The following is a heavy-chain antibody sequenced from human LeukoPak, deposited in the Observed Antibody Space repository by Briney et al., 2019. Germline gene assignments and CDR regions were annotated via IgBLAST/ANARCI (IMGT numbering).Heavy chain of an antibody. Sequence: PSETLSLTCGVSDGSINSDTYYWGWIRQPPGKGLEWIASIYSGGNTFYNPSLKSRVTISIDTSKKQFSLKLTSVTAADTAVYYCARDQRSLFDIWGQGSLVTVSS. CDR1: DGSINSDTYY. J-gene: IGHJ4*02. CDR2: IYSGGNT. CDR3: ARDQRSLFDI. V-gene: IGHV4-39*07. D-gene: IGHD1-26*01.